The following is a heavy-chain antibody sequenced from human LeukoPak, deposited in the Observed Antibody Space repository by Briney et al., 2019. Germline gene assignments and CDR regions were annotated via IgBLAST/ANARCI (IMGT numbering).Heavy chain of an antibody. J-gene: IGHJ4*02. V-gene: IGHV4-39*01. CDR1: GGSISSSSYY. CDR2: IYYSGST. Sequence: PSETLSLTCTVSGGSISSSSYYWGWIRQPPGTGLEWIGSIYYSGSTYYNPSLKSRVTISVDTSKNQFSLKLSSVTAADTAVYYCARRGAQWLVRVGEVDWGQGTLVTVSS. CDR3: ARRGAQWLVRVGEVD. D-gene: IGHD6-19*01.